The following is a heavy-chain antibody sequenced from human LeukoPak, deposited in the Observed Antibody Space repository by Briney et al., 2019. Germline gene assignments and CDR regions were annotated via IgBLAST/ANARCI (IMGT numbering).Heavy chain of an antibody. D-gene: IGHD3-10*01. J-gene: IGHJ5*02. CDR2: INPNSGGT. CDR1: GYTFIDYY. V-gene: IGHV1-2*02. CDR3: ANTYALGNYYKGGFDP. Sequence: ASVKVSCKASGYTFIDYYMHWVRQAPGQGLEWMGWINPNSGGTNYAQNFQGRVTMTRDTSIRTVYMELSRLRSDDTAVYYCANTYALGNYYKGGFDPWGQGTLVTVPS.